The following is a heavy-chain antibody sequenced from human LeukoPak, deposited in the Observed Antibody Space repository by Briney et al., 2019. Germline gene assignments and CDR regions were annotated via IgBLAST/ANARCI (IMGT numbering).Heavy chain of an antibody. CDR1: GGSLSGYY. Sequence: SETLSLTCAVYGGSLSGYYWSWIRQPPGKGLEWIGEINHSGSTNYNPSLKSRVTISVDTSKNQFSLKLSSVTAADTAVYYCAREVDSSGYYYSPDDAFDIWGQGTMVTVSS. V-gene: IGHV4-34*01. CDR3: AREVDSSGYYYSPDDAFDI. J-gene: IGHJ3*02. CDR2: INHSGST. D-gene: IGHD3-22*01.